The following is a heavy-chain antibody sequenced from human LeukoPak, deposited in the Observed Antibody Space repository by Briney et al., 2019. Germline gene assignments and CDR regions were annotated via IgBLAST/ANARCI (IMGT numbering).Heavy chain of an antibody. D-gene: IGHD2-2*02. CDR2: INPNSGGT. J-gene: IGHJ5*02. CDR1: GYTFTGYY. V-gene: IGHV1-2*02. Sequence: GASLKVSCKASGYTFTGYYMLWVRQAPGQGLEWMGWINPNSGGTNSAQKFQGRVTMTRDTSTSTAYMELSRLRSDDTAVYYCARDPARYCSSTSCYKLSGDWFDPWGQGTLVTVSS. CDR3: ARDPARYCSSTSCYKLSGDWFDP.